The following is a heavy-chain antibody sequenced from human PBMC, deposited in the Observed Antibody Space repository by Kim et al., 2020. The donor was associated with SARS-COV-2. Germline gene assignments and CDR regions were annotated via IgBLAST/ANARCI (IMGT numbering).Heavy chain of an antibody. Sequence: KGRFTISRDNSKNTLYLQMNSLRAEDTAVYYCVAPETYYYDSSGYYPLGYWGQGTLVTVSS. D-gene: IGHD3-22*01. CDR3: VAPETYYYDSSGYYPLGY. V-gene: IGHV3-30*07. J-gene: IGHJ4*02.